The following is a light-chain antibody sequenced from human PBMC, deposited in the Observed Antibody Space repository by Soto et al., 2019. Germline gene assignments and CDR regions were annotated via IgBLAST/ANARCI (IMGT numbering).Light chain of an antibody. Sequence: DIQMTQSPPSLSASVGDRVTITCQASHDISNYLSWCQQKPGKAPKLLIYHASNMETRVPSRFSGSGTRTYFTFTISSLQPEDTATYYCQQYDTPPYTFGQGTKLEI. CDR3: QQYDTPPYT. CDR2: HAS. J-gene: IGKJ2*01. CDR1: HDISNY. V-gene: IGKV1-33*01.